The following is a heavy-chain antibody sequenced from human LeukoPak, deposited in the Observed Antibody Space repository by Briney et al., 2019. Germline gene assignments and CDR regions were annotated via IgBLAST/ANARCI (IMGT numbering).Heavy chain of an antibody. V-gene: IGHV1-2*04. Sequence: ASVKVSCKASGYTFTGDYIHWVRQAPGQGLEWMGRINPSSGGTNYAQKFQGWVTMTRDTSISTAYMELSRLRSDDTAVYYCAREGDVSGRNWFDPWGQGTLVTVSS. J-gene: IGHJ5*02. CDR1: GYTFTGDY. CDR2: INPSSGGT. D-gene: IGHD3-10*01. CDR3: AREGDVSGRNWFDP.